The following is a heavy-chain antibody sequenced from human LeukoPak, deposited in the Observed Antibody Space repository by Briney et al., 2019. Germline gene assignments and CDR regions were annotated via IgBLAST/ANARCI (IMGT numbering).Heavy chain of an antibody. CDR3: ARGVRIAVAGNIDY. CDR2: ISYDGPNK. Sequence: GRSLRLSCVASGFTFRNYAMHWVRQAPGKWLEWVAVISYDGPNKHYADSVKGRFTISRDNSKNTLYMQMNSLRAEDTAVYYCARGVRIAVAGNIDYWGQGTLVTVSS. D-gene: IGHD6-19*01. J-gene: IGHJ4*02. CDR1: GFTFRNYA. V-gene: IGHV3-30*04.